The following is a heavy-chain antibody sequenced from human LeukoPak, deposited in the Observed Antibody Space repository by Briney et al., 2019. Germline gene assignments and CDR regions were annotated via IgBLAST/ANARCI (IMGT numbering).Heavy chain of an antibody. Sequence: GGSLRPSCVASGFTFSSDAMHWVRQTPGKGLEWVAVISYDGNEKYQVDSVKGRFTISRDNSKKTLYLQMNSLRVEDTAVYYCARGDRGTAAGNNWFNPWGQGTLVTVSS. J-gene: IGHJ5*02. D-gene: IGHD6-13*01. CDR3: ARGDRGTAAGNNWFNP. CDR2: ISYDGNEK. V-gene: IGHV3-30-3*01. CDR1: GFTFSSDA.